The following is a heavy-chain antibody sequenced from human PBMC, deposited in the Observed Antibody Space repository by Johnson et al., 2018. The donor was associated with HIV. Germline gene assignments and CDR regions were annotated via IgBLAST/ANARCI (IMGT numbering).Heavy chain of an antibody. V-gene: IGHV3-11*04. CDR2: ISGSGNAI. J-gene: IGHJ3*02. CDR3: ARGVANDAFDI. Sequence: QVQLVESGGGLVKPGGSLRLSCVASRLTLSDSYMSWIRQAPGKGLEWVSYISGSGNAIYYAATVKGRFTISSDNAKNSLYLQMNSLRAEDTAVYYCARGVANDAFDIWGQGTMVTVS. CDR1: RLTLSDSY. D-gene: IGHD3-3*01.